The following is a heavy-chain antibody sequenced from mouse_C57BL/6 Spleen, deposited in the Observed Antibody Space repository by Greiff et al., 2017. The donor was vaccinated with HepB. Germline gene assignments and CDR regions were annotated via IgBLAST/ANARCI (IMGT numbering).Heavy chain of an antibody. Sequence: VQLQQSGPELVKPGASVKISCKASGYTFTDYYMNWVKQSHGKSLEWIGDINPNNGGTSYNQKFKGKATLTVDKSSSTAYMELRSLTSEDSAVYYCARFYSNYFDYWGQGTTLTVSS. J-gene: IGHJ2*01. V-gene: IGHV1-26*01. D-gene: IGHD2-5*01. CDR3: ARFYSNYFDY. CDR2: INPNNGGT. CDR1: GYTFTDYY.